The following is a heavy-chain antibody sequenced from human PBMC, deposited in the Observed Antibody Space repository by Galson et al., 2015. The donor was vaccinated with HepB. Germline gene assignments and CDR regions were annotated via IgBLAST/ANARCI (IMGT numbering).Heavy chain of an antibody. Sequence: SVKVSCKASGYIFSGYYMNWVRQAPGQGLEWMGRIDPNSGGTTYAQNFQGRVTMTRDTSITTAHMELRRLRSDDTAVYCCASLRRYSGSSQVDYWGQGTLVTVSS. J-gene: IGHJ4*02. CDR3: ASLRRYSGSSQVDY. CDR2: IDPNSGGT. CDR1: GYIFSGYY. D-gene: IGHD6-6*01. V-gene: IGHV1-2*06.